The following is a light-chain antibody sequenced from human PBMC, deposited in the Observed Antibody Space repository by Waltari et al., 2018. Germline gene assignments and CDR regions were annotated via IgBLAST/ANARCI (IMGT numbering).Light chain of an antibody. Sequence: MTQSPVTLSVSPGDRATLSCRASLSVYNNLAWYQHKPGQPPRLLIYASSTRATGVPARFSGSGSGTEFTLTINSMQSEDFAVYYCQQYNQWITFGQGTRLEIK. CDR1: LSVYNN. CDR2: ASS. J-gene: IGKJ5*01. V-gene: IGKV3-15*01. CDR3: QQYNQWIT.